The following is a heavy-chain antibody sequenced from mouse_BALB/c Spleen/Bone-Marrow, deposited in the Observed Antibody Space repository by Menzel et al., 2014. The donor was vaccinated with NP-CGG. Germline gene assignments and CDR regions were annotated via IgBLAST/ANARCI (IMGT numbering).Heavy chain of an antibody. D-gene: IGHD2-1*01. J-gene: IGHJ3*01. CDR2: ISSGGGST. CDR1: GFAFSRYD. CDR3: ARHDYYGNPFAY. Sequence: EVQGVESGGGLVKPGGSLKLSCAASGFAFSRYDMSWVRQTPEKRLEWVAYISSGGGSTYYPDTVKGRFTISRDNAKNTLYLQMSSLKSEDTTMYYCARHDYYGNPFAYWGKGTLVTVSA. V-gene: IGHV5-12-1*01.